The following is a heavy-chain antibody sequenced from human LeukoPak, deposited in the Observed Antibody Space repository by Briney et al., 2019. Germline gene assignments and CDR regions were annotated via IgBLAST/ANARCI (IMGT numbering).Heavy chain of an antibody. Sequence: GGSLRLSCAASGFTFSSYWMHWVRQAPGKGLEWVSRINSDGSSTSYADSVKGRFTISRDNAKNTLYLQMNSLRAEDTAVYYCARKTGSYYYFDSWGQGTLVTVSS. J-gene: IGHJ4*02. V-gene: IGHV3-74*01. D-gene: IGHD1-26*01. CDR2: INSDGSST. CDR3: ARKTGSYYYFDS. CDR1: GFTFSSYW.